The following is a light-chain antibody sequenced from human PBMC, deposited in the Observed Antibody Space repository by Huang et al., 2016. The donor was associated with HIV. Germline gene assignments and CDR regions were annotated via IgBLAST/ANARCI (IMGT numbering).Light chain of an antibody. CDR3: QQYGSSSLS. J-gene: IGKJ4*01. V-gene: IGKV3D-20*01. CDR1: QSVNSNY. Sequence: EIVLTQSPATLSLSPGERATLPCGARQSVNSNYLAWYQQKPGLAPRRVIYDSSSRAAGIPDRFSGSGSGTDFTLTISRLEAEDFVVYYCQQYGSSSLSFGGGTKVEIK. CDR2: DSS.